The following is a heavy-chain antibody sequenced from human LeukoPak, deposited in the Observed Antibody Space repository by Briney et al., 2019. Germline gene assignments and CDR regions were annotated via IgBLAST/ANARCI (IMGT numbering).Heavy chain of an antibody. CDR3: AKGEGYFDY. J-gene: IGHJ4*02. CDR2: ISYDGSNK. CDR1: GFTFSSYG. Sequence: GRSLSLSCAASGFTFSSYGMHWVRQAPGKGLEWVAVISYDGSNKYYADSVKGRFTISRDNSKNTLYLQMNSLRAEDTAVYYCAKGEGYFDYWGQGTLVTVSS. V-gene: IGHV3-30*18.